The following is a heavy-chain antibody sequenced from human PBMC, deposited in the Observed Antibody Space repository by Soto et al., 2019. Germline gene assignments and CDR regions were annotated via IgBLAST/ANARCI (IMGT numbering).Heavy chain of an antibody. CDR2: IYYSGST. CDR3: AIDGYLWREEFGAFDI. V-gene: IGHV4-30-4*01. Sequence: SETLSLTCTVSGGSISSGDYYWSWIRQPPGKGLEWIGYIYYSGSTYYNPSLKSRVTISVDTSKNQFSLKLSSVTAADTAVYYCAIDGYLWREEFGAFDIWGQGTMVTVSS. CDR1: GGSISSGDYY. J-gene: IGHJ3*02. D-gene: IGHD3-10*01.